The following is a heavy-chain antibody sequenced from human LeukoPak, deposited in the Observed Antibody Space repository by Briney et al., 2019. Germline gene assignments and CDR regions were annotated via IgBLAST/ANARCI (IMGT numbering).Heavy chain of an antibody. CDR2: INPSSGGT. Sequence: ASVKVSCKASGYTFTDYYIHWVRQAPGQGLEWMGWINPSSGGTKSAERFQGRVTMTRDTSITTVYMELSRLRSDDTAVYYCARSGGSGVIEIWGQGTLVTVSS. CDR1: GYTFTDYY. D-gene: IGHD2-15*01. V-gene: IGHV1-2*02. CDR3: ARSGGSGVIEI. J-gene: IGHJ4*02.